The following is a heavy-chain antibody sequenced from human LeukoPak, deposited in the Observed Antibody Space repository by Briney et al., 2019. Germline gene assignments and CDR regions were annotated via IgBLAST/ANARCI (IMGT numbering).Heavy chain of an antibody. CDR2: IYHSGST. D-gene: IGHD6-19*01. V-gene: IGHV4-30-2*01. J-gene: IGHJ5*02. CDR1: GGSISSGGFS. Sequence: SETLSLTCAVSGGSISSGGFSLTWIRQPPGKGLEWIGCIYHSGSTYYSPSLESRVTISVDRSKNQFSLNLSSVTAADTAVYYCARIADQWWFDPWGQGTLVTVSS. CDR3: ARIADQWWFDP.